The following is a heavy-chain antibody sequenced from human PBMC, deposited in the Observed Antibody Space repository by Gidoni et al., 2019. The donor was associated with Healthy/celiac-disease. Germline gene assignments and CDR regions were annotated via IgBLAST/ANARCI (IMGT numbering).Heavy chain of an antibody. CDR1: GGPISSSSYY. CDR3: ARQITMVRGPIDY. J-gene: IGHJ4*02. D-gene: IGHD3-10*01. CDR2: IYYSGST. V-gene: IGHV4-39*07. Sequence: QLQLQESGPGLVKPSETLSLTCTVSGGPISSSSYYWGWIRQPPGKGLEWIGSIYYSGSTYYNPSLKSRVTISVDTSKNQFSLKLSSVTAADTAVYYCARQITMVRGPIDYWGQGTLVTVSS.